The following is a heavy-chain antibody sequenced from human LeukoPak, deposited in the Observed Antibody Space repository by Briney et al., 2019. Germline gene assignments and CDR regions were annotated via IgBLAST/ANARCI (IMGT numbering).Heavy chain of an antibody. CDR3: VKDLVAASENVRGWYPMDY. D-gene: IGHD6-19*01. V-gene: IGHV3-43*01. Sequence: PGGSLRLSCAASGFTFAEYTMHWVRQAPGKGLEWVPLISWNGARIHYGDSVKGRFTISRDNSKNSLYLQMNSLRTEDTASYYCVKDLVAASENVRGWYPMDYWGQGTLVTVSS. CDR1: GFTFAEYT. J-gene: IGHJ4*02. CDR2: ISWNGARI.